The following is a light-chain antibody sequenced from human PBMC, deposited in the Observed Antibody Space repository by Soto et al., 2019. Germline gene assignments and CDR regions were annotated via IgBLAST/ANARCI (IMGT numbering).Light chain of an antibody. V-gene: IGKV3-20*01. J-gene: IGKJ4*01. CDR2: GAS. CDR1: QSVSSSY. Sequence: EIVLTQSPGTLALSPGERATLSCRASQSVSSSYLAWYQQKPGQAPRLLIYGASSRATGIPDRFSVSGSGTDFTLTISRLEPEDFAVYYYQQYGSSPLTFGGGTKVEIK. CDR3: QQYGSSPLT.